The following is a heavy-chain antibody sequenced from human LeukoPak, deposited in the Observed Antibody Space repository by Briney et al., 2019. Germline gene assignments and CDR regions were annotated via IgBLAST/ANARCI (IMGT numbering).Heavy chain of an antibody. Sequence: GGSLRLSCAASGFTFSDYYMSWIRQAPGRGLEWVSYISSSGSTIYYADSVKGRFTISRDNAKNSLYLQMNSLRAEDTAVYYCAREASSTTQLYYYYGMDVWGQGTTVTVSS. CDR2: ISSSGSTI. CDR3: AREASSTTQLYYYYGMDV. J-gene: IGHJ6*02. CDR1: GFTFSDYY. V-gene: IGHV3-11*01. D-gene: IGHD6-13*01.